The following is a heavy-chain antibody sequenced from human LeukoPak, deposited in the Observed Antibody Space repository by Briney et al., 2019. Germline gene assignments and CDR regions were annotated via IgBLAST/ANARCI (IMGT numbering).Heavy chain of an antibody. CDR1: GFTFSIYS. V-gene: IGHV3-48*01. CDR3: ARVGRITGTTVDY. J-gene: IGHJ4*02. CDR2: ISSSSSTI. D-gene: IGHD1-7*01. Sequence: GGSLRLSCAASGFTFSIYSMNWVRQAPGKGLEWVSYISSSSSTIYYADSVKGRFTISRDNAKNSLYLQMNSLRAEDTAVYYCARVGRITGTTVDYWGQGTLVTVSS.